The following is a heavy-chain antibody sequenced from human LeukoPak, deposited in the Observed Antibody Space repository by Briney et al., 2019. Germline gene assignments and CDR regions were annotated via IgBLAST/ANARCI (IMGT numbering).Heavy chain of an antibody. J-gene: IGHJ4*02. CDR3: ARDRTRDCSGGGRYRHYFDY. D-gene: IGHD2-15*01. CDR1: GFTFSSYG. V-gene: IGHV3-33*01. Sequence: GGSLRLSCAASGFTFSSYGMHWVRQAPGKGLEWVAIIWYDGSNKYYADSVRGRFTISRDNSKNTLYLQMNSLRAEDTAMYYCARDRTRDCSGGGRYRHYFDYWGQGTLVTVSS. CDR2: IWYDGSNK.